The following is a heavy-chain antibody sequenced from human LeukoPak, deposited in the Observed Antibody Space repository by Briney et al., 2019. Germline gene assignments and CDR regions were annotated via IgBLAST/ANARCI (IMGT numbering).Heavy chain of an antibody. CDR1: GYTFTSYG. CDR2: ISAYNGNT. V-gene: IGHV1-18*01. D-gene: IGHD3-22*01. J-gene: IGHJ4*02. Sequence: GASVKVSCKASGYTFTSYGISWVRQAPGQGLEWMGWISAYNGNTNYAQKLQGRVTMTTDTSTSTAYMELSSLRSDDTAVYYCARDTFYYDSTDYFDYWGQGTLVTVSS. CDR3: ARDTFYYDSTDYFDY.